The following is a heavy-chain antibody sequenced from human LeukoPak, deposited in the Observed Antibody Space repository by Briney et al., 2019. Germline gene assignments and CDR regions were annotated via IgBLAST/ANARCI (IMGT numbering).Heavy chain of an antibody. Sequence: QPGGSLRLSCGASGFTFDDYAMHWVRQAPGKGLEWVSGISWNSGSIAYAGSVKGRFTIPRDNAENSLYLQMNSLRVEDTALYYCAKDLIRDTGMFIPGHWGQGTQVTVSS. V-gene: IGHV3-9*01. CDR3: AKDLIRDTGMFIPGH. CDR2: ISWNSGSI. D-gene: IGHD3-16*01. CDR1: GFTFDDYA. J-gene: IGHJ4*02.